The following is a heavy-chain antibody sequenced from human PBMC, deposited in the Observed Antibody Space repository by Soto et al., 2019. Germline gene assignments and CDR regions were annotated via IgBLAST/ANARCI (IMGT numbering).Heavy chain of an antibody. Sequence: QVQLVQSGGDVKKTGASVKVSCKASDFTFSSYAFSWVRQAPGQGLEWMGWISGYNGNTFSAQRFQGRVTMTTDTSTSTAYMELRSLRSDDTAVYYCARVNYDILTGFYASLDYYGMDVWGQGTTVTVSS. CDR2: ISGYNGNT. CDR1: DFTFSSYA. CDR3: ARVNYDILTGFYASLDYYGMDV. D-gene: IGHD3-9*01. J-gene: IGHJ6*02. V-gene: IGHV1-18*01.